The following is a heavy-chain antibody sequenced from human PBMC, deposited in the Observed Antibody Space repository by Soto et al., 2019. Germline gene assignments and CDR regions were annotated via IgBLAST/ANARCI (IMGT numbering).Heavy chain of an antibody. CDR2: IKSKTDGGTT. V-gene: IGHV3-15*01. D-gene: IGHD4-4*01. CDR3: TTEYSTVTPRLFDY. J-gene: IGHJ4*02. Sequence: GGSLRLSCAASGFTFSNAWMSWVRQAPGKGLEWVGRIKSKTDGGTTDYAAPVKGRFTISRDDSKNTLYLQMNSLKTEDTAVYYCTTEYSTVTPRLFDYWGQGTLVTVSS. CDR1: GFTFSNAW.